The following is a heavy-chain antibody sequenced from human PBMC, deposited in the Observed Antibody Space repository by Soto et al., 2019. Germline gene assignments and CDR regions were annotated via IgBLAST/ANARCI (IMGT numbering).Heavy chain of an antibody. Sequence: QVPLVQSGAEVKKPGSSVKVSCEASGGTSTIYTITWVRQAPGQGLAWMGRIVPMLGITNYARNFQGRVTSTADTSTGTAYMELSSLRFEDTAMYYCATEKYGAGRVGVFYWGQGTQVTVSS. V-gene: IGHV1-69*08. CDR3: ATEKYGAGRVGVFY. J-gene: IGHJ4*02. CDR2: IVPMLGIT. CDR1: GGTSTIYT. D-gene: IGHD1-26*01.